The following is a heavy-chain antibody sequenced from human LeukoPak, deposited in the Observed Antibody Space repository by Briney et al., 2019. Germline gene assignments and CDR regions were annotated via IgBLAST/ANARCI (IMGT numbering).Heavy chain of an antibody. CDR3: ARDVRSLMDV. J-gene: IGHJ6*02. Sequence: GGSLRLSCAASGFTFSSCTMVWVRQAPGKGLEWVSSISSSSSYIYYADSVKGRFTISRDNAKNSLYLQMNSLRAEDTAVYYCARDVRSLMDVWGQGTTVTVS. CDR2: ISSSSSYI. D-gene: IGHD3-10*02. CDR1: GFTFSSCT. V-gene: IGHV3-21*01.